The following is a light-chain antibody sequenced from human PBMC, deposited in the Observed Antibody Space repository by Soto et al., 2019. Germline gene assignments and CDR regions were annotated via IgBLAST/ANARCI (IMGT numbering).Light chain of an antibody. CDR2: SAS. CDR3: QQSFSAPRT. J-gene: IGKJ2*01. Sequence: DIQMSQSPSSLSASVGDSVTITCRASETIIDYLNWYQQQPGEAPKLLIFSASSLHSGVPSRFLGSGSGTHFTLTISSRQPEDFATYFCQQSFSAPRTFGQGTKLQAK. V-gene: IGKV1-39*01. CDR1: ETIIDY.